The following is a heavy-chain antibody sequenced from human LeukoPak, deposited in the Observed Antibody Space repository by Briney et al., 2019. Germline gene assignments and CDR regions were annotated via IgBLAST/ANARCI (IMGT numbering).Heavy chain of an antibody. Sequence: SETLSLTCTVSGYSISSGYYWGWIRQPPGKGLEWIGSIYHSGSTYYNPSLKSRVTISVDTSKNQFSLKLSSVTAADTAVYYCARGYGYNLVDAFDIWGQGTMVTVSS. V-gene: IGHV4-38-2*02. CDR3: ARGYGYNLVDAFDI. D-gene: IGHD5-24*01. J-gene: IGHJ3*02. CDR2: IYHSGST. CDR1: GYSISSGYY.